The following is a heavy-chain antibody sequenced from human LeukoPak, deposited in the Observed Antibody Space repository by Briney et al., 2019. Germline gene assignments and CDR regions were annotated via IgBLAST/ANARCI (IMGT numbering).Heavy chain of an antibody. V-gene: IGHV4-4*07. Sequence: TSETLSLTCTVSVRFISSYYWSWTRHPAGKGLEWIGRIYTSGSTNYNPSLKRQVTISVDTSKNQFSLKLSSMTAADTAVYYCARDGDSSSWYDYWGQGTLVTVSS. CDR3: ARDGDSSSWYDY. D-gene: IGHD6-13*01. J-gene: IGHJ4*02. CDR2: IYTSGST. CDR1: VRFISSYY.